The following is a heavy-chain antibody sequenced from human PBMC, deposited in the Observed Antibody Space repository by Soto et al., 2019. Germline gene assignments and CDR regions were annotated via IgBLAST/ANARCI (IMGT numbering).Heavy chain of an antibody. CDR3: AKATTHGCWFNPFDS. CDR2: LRISRTST. V-gene: IGHV3-23*05. J-gene: IGHJ4*02. D-gene: IGHD1-7*01. CDR1: GFSFVHYS. Sequence: GGSLTLSCPVCGFSFVHYSMNWVRQALGKGLEWVSGLRISRTSTDYSDSVMVRFTISKDTSRFTLLLQMYILPSDVTAVYYFAKATTHGCWFNPFDSWGQGALVTGSS.